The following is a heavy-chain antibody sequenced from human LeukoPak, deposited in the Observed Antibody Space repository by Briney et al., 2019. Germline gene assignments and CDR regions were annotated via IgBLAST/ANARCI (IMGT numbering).Heavy chain of an antibody. J-gene: IGHJ4*02. Sequence: SETLSLTCAVYGGSFSGYYWSWIRQPPGKGLEWIGEINHSGSTNYNPSLKSRVTISVDTSKNQFSLKLSSVTAADTAVYYCASPNRANGGPPIMVYYFDYGGKETLVTVS. V-gene: IGHV4-34*01. CDR2: INHSGST. CDR3: ASPNRANGGPPIMVYYFDY. D-gene: IGHD7-27*01. CDR1: GGSFSGYY.